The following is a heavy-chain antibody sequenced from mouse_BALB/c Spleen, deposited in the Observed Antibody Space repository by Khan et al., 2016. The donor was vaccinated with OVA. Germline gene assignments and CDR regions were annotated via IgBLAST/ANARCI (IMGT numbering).Heavy chain of an antibody. D-gene: IGHD6-2*01. CDR1: GYTFTNYG. V-gene: IGHV9-1*02. J-gene: IGHJ1*01. CDR2: INTYTGEP. Sequence: QVQLQQSGPELKKPGETVKISCKASGYTFTNYGMNWVKQAPGKGLKWMGWINTYTGEPTYADDFKGRFVFSLETSASTAYLRISNLKNEDMTTYFCARISSYWYSDVWGAGTTVTVSS. CDR3: ARISSYWYSDV.